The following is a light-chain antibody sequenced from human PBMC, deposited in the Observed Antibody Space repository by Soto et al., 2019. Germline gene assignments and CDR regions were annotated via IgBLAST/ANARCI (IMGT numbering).Light chain of an antibody. CDR3: QHYGDSPAT. CDR2: DAS. V-gene: IGKV3-20*01. CDR1: QSVDSSY. J-gene: IGKJ4*02. Sequence: EIMLTQSPGTLSLSPGERATLSCRASQSVDSSYLAWYQQKPGQAPRLLIYDASSRATGIPDRFSGRGSGTDFTLTITRLEPEDFAVYCCQHYGDSPATFGEGTKVEIK.